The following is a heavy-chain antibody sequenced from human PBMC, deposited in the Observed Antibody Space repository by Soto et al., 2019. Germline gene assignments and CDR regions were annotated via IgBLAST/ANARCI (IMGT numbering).Heavy chain of an antibody. D-gene: IGHD2-21*02. CDR3: ARGRRGIPRVVVTAAYFDL. Sequence: QVQLVQSGAEVKKPGSSVKVSCKASGGTFSSYTISWVRQAPGQGLEWMGRIIPILGIANYAQKFQGRVTITADKSTSTAYMELSSLRPEDTAVYYCARGRRGIPRVVVTAAYFDLWGRGTLVTVSS. J-gene: IGHJ2*01. V-gene: IGHV1-69*02. CDR2: IIPILGIA. CDR1: GGTFSSYT.